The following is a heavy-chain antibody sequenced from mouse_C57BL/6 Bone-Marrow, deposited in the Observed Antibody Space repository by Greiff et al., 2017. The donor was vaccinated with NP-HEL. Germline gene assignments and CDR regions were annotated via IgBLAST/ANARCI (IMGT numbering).Heavy chain of an antibody. CDR2: ISSGGSYT. D-gene: IGHD1-1*01. V-gene: IGHV5-6*01. CDR1: GFTFSSYG. J-gene: IGHJ2*01. Sequence: EVKLVESGGDLVKPGGSLKLSCAASGFTFSSYGMPWVRQTPDKRLEWVATISSGGSYTYYPDSVKGRFTISRDNAKNTLYLQMSSLKSEDTAMYYCARVFITTVVGFDYWGQGTTLTVSS. CDR3: ARVFITTVVGFDY.